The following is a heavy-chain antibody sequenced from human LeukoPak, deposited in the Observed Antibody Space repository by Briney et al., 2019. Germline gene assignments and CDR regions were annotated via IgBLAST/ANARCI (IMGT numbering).Heavy chain of an antibody. J-gene: IGHJ3*02. Sequence: SETLSLTCTVSGGSISSYYWSWIRQPPGKGLEWIGYIYYSGSTNYNPSLKSRVTISVDTSKNQFSLKLSSVTAADTAVYYCARGRVNSNDAFDIWGQGTMVTVSS. CDR1: GGSISSYY. D-gene: IGHD4-23*01. V-gene: IGHV4-59*01. CDR3: ARGRVNSNDAFDI. CDR2: IYYSGST.